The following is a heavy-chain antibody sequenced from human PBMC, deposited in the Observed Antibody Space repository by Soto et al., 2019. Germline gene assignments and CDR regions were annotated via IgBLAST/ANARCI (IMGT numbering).Heavy chain of an antibody. Sequence: GGSLRLSSAASGFTFSSYAMSWVRQAPGKGLEWVSAISGSGGSTYYADSVKGRFTISRDNSKNTLYLQMNSLRAEDTAVYYCAKGGRAVDTAMVSDYWGQGTPVTVSA. CDR2: ISGSGGST. V-gene: IGHV3-23*01. D-gene: IGHD5-18*01. CDR3: AKGGRAVDTAMVSDY. J-gene: IGHJ4*02. CDR1: GFTFSSYA.